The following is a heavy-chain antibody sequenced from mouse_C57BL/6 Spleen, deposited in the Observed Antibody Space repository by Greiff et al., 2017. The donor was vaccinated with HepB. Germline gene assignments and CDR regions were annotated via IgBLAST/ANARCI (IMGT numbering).Heavy chain of an antibody. D-gene: IGHD1-1*01. CDR2: IYPGSGST. CDR1: GYTFTSYW. J-gene: IGHJ2*01. V-gene: IGHV1-55*01. Sequence: QVQLKQPGAELVKPGASVKMSCKASGYTFTSYWITWVKQRPGQGLEWIGDIYPGSGSTNYNEKFKSKATLTVDTSSSTAYMQLSSLTSEDSAVYYCAREGDYYGSSLFDYWGQGTTLTVSS. CDR3: AREGDYYGSSLFDY.